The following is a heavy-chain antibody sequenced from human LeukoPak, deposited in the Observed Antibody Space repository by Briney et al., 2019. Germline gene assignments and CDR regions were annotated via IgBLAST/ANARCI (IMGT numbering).Heavy chain of an antibody. CDR2: IYTSSTTI. D-gene: IGHD4-23*01. V-gene: IGHV3-48*01. CDR3: ARDFYGGSLERRALSDY. J-gene: IGHJ4*02. CDR1: GFTFRSYS. Sequence: HPGGSLRLSCAASGFTFRSYSMNWVRQAPGKGLEWVSYIYTSSTTIYYADSVKGRFTISRGNAKNSLFLQMNSLRVEDTAVYYCARDFYGGSLERRALSDYWGQGALVTVSS.